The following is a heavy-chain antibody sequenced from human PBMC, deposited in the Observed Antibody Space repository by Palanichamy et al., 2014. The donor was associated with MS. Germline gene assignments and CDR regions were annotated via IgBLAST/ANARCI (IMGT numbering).Heavy chain of an antibody. CDR3: ARDLVDQPGYCSSPNCYSTGHAFDI. Sequence: LVESGGGLVQPGGSLRLSCIASGFTFSSSWMNWVRQAPGKGLEWVANIKQDGTEKYYVDSVKGRFTISRDNAKNSLYLQMNSLRAEDTAIYYCARDLVDQPGYCSSPNCYSTGHAFDIWGQGTMITVSS. V-gene: IGHV3-7*01. J-gene: IGHJ3*02. CDR2: IKQDGTEK. D-gene: IGHD2-2*01. CDR1: GFTFSSSW.